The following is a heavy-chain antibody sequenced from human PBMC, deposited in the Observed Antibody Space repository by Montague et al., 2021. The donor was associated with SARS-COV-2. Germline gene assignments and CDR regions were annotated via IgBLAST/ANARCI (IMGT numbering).Heavy chain of an antibody. CDR1: GGSFSAYY. J-gene: IGHJ4*02. CDR3: ARGRRPLSVGSGWYLDY. D-gene: IGHD6-19*01. V-gene: IGHV4-34*01. Sequence: SETLSLTCAVYGGSFSAYYWPWIRQPPGKGLEWIGEISRSGETTYNPSIKSRVTLSGDTSRNQFSLELRSVTAADTALYNCARGRRPLSVGSGWYLDYWGLGSPVSVSS. CDR2: ISRSGET.